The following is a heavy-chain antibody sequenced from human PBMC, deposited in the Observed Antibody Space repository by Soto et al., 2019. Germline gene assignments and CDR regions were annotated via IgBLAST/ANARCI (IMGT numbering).Heavy chain of an antibody. J-gene: IGHJ5*02. Sequence: ASVKFSCNASRYTFSSYDINWVRQATGQVLECMVWMNPNSGNTGDXXKFQGRVXXTRNTSIRTAXMELSXLRSEDTAVXNCAIRDSRWERHCFDPWCQGTLVTVSS. V-gene: IGHV1-8*01. CDR3: AIRDSRWERHCFDP. CDR2: MNPNSGNT. D-gene: IGHD1-26*01. CDR1: RYTFSSYD.